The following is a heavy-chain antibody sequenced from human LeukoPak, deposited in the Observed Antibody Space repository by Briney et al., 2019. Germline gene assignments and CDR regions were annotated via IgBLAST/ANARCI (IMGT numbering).Heavy chain of an antibody. CDR3: ARVSGQLATRVDY. D-gene: IGHD6-13*01. CDR1: GGSISSGGYY. Sequence: PSETLSLTCTVFGGSISSGGYYWSWIRQHPGKGLEWIGYIYYSGSTYYNPSLKSRVTISVDTSKNQFSLKLSSVTAADTAVYYCARVSGQLATRVDYWGQGTLVTVSS. V-gene: IGHV4-31*03. J-gene: IGHJ4*02. CDR2: IYYSGST.